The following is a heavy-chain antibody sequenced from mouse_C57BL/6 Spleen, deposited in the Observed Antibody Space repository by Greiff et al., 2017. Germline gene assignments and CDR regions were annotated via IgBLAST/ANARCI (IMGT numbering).Heavy chain of an antibody. D-gene: IGHD2-5*01. CDR3: ARNYYSNYAWFAY. J-gene: IGHJ3*01. CDR2: IWSGGST. V-gene: IGHV2-2*01. Sequence: QVQLQQSGPGLVQPSPSLSISCTVSGFSLTSYGVHWVRQSPGKGLEWLGVIWSGGSTDYNAAFISRLSISKDNSKSQVLFKMNSLQADDTAIYYCARNYYSNYAWFAYWGQGTLVTVSA. CDR1: GFSLTSYG.